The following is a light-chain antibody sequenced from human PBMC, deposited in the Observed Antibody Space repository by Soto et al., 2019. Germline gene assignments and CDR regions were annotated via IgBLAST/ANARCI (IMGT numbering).Light chain of an antibody. V-gene: IGKV3-15*01. Sequence: EKVMTQSPATLSVSPGERATLSCRASQSVSSNLAWYQQKPGQAPRLLIYGASTRATGIPARFSGSGSGTDFTLTFSCLQSEDFATYYCQQYYNYPRTFGQGNKVEIK. CDR1: QSVSSN. CDR3: QQYYNYPRT. J-gene: IGKJ1*01. CDR2: GAS.